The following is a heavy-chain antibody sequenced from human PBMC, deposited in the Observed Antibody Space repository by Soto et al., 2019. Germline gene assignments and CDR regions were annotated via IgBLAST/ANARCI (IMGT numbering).Heavy chain of an antibody. J-gene: IGHJ4*02. CDR3: ARDQALDY. CDR1: GYTFTTYT. V-gene: IGHV1-3*01. CDR2: IYAGNGDT. Sequence: ASVKVSCKASGYTFTTYTSHWVRQAPGQRLEWMGWIYAGNGDTKYSQKFQGRVTITRDTSASTAYMELSSLRSEDTAVYYCARDQALDYWGQGTLVTVSS.